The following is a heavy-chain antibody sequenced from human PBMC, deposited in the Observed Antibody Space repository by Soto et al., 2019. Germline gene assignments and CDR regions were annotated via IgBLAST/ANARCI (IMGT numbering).Heavy chain of an antibody. CDR2: TSYDGSNK. D-gene: IGHD3-16*01. J-gene: IGHJ4*02. Sequence: QVHLVESGGGVVQPGASLRLSCVGSGFTFRSYVIHWVRQAPGKGLEWVALTSYDGSNKYYDDSVKGRFTISRDNSRNTVEPHMDSLRLEDTALYYCARWGTTGGLDVWGQGTLVSVSS. CDR3: ARWGTTGGLDV. V-gene: IGHV3-30*19. CDR1: GFTFRSYV.